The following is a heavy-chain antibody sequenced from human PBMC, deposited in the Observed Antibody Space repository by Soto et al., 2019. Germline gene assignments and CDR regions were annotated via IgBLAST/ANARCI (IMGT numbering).Heavy chain of an antibody. CDR2: TSYDENHK. D-gene: IGHD6-19*01. J-gene: IGHJ4*02. Sequence: QVQLVESGGGVVQPGRSLRLSCAASDFIFTTYAMHWVRQAPGKGLEWVAVTSYDENHKYYADSVKGRFTISRDNSKNTLYLQMNSLRVEDTAVYYCTRRIAVGPSPFEYWGQGTLVTVSS. V-gene: IGHV3-30-3*01. CDR3: TRRIAVGPSPFEY. CDR1: DFIFTTYA.